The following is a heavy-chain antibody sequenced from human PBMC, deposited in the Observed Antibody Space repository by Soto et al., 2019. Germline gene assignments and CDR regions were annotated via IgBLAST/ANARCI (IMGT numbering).Heavy chain of an antibody. D-gene: IGHD6-13*01. J-gene: IGHJ5*02. V-gene: IGHV4-59*08. Sequence: TSETLSLTCTVSGGSISSYYWSWIRQPPGKGLEWIGYIYYSGSTNYNPSLKSRVTISVDTSKNQFSLKLSSVTAADTAVYYCARHPLSSSWYSGNWFDPWGQGTLVTVSS. CDR1: GGSISSYY. CDR3: ARHPLSSSWYSGNWFDP. CDR2: IYYSGST.